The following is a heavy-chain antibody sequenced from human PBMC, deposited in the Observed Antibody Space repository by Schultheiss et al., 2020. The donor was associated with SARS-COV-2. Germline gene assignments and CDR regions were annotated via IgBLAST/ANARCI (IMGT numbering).Heavy chain of an antibody. J-gene: IGHJ5*02. CDR3: ARVVPAARASGITRWFDP. V-gene: IGHV1-2*02. CDR1: GYTFTGYY. CDR2: INPNSGGT. D-gene: IGHD2-2*01. Sequence: ASVKVSCKASGYTFTGYYMHWVRQAPGQGLEWMGWINPNSGGTNYAQKFQGRVTMTRDTSISTAYMELSRLRYDDTAVYYCARVVPAARASGITRWFDPWGQGTLVTVSS.